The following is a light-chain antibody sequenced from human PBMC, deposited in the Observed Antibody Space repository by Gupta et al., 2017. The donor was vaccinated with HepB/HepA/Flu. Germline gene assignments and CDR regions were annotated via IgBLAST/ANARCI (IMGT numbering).Light chain of an antibody. CDR3: QAWDSSTGV. CDR2: QDS. J-gene: IGLJ2*01. CDR1: KLGDKY. Sequence: SSALTQPPSVSVSPGQTASITCSGDKLGDKYACWYQQKPGQSPVLVIYQDSKRPSGSRERFSGSNSGNTATLTISGTQAMDEDDYYCQAWDSSTGVFGGGTKLTVL. V-gene: IGLV3-1*01.